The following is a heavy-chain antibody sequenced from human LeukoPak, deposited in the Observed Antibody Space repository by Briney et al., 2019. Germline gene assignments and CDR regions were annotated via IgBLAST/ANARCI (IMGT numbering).Heavy chain of an antibody. Sequence: GGSLRLSCAASGFTFSSYAMSWVRQAPGKGLERVSAISGSGGSTYYADSVKGRFTISRDNSKNTLYLQMNSLRAEDTAVYYCAKAQKAWELLHDFDYWGQGTLVTVSS. V-gene: IGHV3-23*01. CDR2: ISGSGGST. J-gene: IGHJ4*02. CDR1: GFTFSSYA. CDR3: AKAQKAWELLHDFDY. D-gene: IGHD1-26*01.